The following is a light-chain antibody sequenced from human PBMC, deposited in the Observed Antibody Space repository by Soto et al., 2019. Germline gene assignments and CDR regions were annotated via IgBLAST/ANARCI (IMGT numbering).Light chain of an antibody. V-gene: IGKV1-5*03. Sequence: VQMTQSPSTLSASVGDRVTITCRASQSISSCLAWYQQKPGKAPKLLIYKASSLKSGVPSRFSGSGSGTDFTLTISNLQPDDFATYFCQQYNSFPGITFAQGTRLEI. CDR1: QSISSC. CDR2: KAS. CDR3: QQYNSFPGIT. J-gene: IGKJ5*01.